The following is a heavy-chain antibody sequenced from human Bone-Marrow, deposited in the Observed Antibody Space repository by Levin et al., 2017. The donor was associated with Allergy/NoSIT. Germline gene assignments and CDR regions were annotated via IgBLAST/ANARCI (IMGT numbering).Heavy chain of an antibody. CDR1: GFIVNDHY. D-gene: IGHD1-14*01. Sequence: GESLKISCAASGFIVNDHYMTWVRQAPGKGLECVSVIYSGERTFYSDSVKGRFTISRDNSNNTLYLQMNSLRVEDTAIYYCARGPRIGNARGWFDPWGQGIPVTVSS. CDR2: IYSGERT. V-gene: IGHV3-66*01. J-gene: IGHJ5*02. CDR3: ARGPRIGNARGWFDP.